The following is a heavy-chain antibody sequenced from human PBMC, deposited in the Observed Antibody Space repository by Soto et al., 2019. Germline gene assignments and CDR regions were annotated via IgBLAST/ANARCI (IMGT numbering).Heavy chain of an antibody. CDR1: GGTFSSCA. CDR3: ARDREEQQAQGYYYYYGMDV. Sequence: QVQLVQSGAEVKRPGSSVKVSCKASGGTFSSCAISWVRQARGQGLEWMGGIIPTFGTANYARKFQGRVTNTADEATSPAYMELRSRRSEDPAVYYFARDREEQQAQGYYYYYGMDVLGQGTTVTVSS. CDR2: IIPTFGTA. D-gene: IGHD6-13*01. V-gene: IGHV1-69*12. J-gene: IGHJ6*02.